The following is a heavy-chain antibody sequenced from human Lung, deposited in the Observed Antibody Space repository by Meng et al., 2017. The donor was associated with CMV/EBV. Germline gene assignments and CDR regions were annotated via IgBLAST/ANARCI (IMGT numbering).Heavy chain of an antibody. D-gene: IGHD6-19*01. J-gene: IGHJ4*02. V-gene: IGHV1-18*01. CDR3: ARDAGTIAVSGIGDY. CDR2: ISAYNGDT. CDR1: GYIFTKYG. Sequence: SVXVSXXASGYIFTKYGVNWMRQAPGQGPEWMGWISAYNGDTMYAPKVQGRVTMTTDTSTSTAYMELRGLRSDDTAVYYCARDAGTIAVSGIGDYWGQGTLVTVSS.